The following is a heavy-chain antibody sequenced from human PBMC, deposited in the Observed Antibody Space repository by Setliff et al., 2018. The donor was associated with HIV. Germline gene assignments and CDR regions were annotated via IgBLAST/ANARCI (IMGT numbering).Heavy chain of an antibody. Sequence: PGGSLRLSCAASGFNFNNAWMSWVRQAPGKGLEWVGFIKSKTDGGTTDYAAPVKDRFTISRDDSKNTLYLQMNSLKSEDTAVYYCTTGTRLVDWGQGALVTVSS. CDR1: GFNFNNAW. J-gene: IGHJ4*02. D-gene: IGHD2-21*01. CDR2: IKSKTDGGTT. CDR3: TTGTRLVD. V-gene: IGHV3-15*01.